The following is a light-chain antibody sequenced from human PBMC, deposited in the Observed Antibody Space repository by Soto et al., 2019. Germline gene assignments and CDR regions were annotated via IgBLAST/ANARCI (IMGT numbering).Light chain of an antibody. CDR1: QSVSSY. CDR3: QQRSNWPR. Sequence: IGMTQSNATLSVSPGERATLSCRASQSVSSYLAWYQQKPGQAPRLLIYDASNRATGIPARFSGSGSGTDFTLTISSLEPEDFAVYYCQQRSNWPRFGQGTKVAIK. J-gene: IGKJ1*01. CDR2: DAS. V-gene: IGKV3-11*01.